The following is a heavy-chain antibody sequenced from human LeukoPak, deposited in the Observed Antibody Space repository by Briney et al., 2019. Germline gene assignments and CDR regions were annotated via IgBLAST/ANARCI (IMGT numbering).Heavy chain of an antibody. Sequence: ASVKVSCKASGGTFSSYAISWVRRAPGQGLEWMGRIIPIFGTANYAQKFQGRVTITTDESTSTAYMELSSLRSEDTAVYYCARGLNYYDSSGIDYWGQGTLVTVSS. CDR1: GGTFSSYA. CDR3: ARGLNYYDSSGIDY. CDR2: IIPIFGTA. D-gene: IGHD3-22*01. V-gene: IGHV1-69*05. J-gene: IGHJ4*02.